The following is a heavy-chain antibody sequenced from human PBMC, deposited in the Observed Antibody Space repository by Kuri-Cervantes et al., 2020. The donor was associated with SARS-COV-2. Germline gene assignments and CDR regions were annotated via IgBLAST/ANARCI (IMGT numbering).Heavy chain of an antibody. D-gene: IGHD6-19*01. CDR1: GYTFTSYY. V-gene: IGHV1-46*03. Sequence: ASVKVSCKASGYTFTSYYMHWVRQAPGQGLEWMGIINPSGGSTSYAQKFQGRVTMTRDTSTSTVYMELSSLRSEDTAVYYCARVDSSSGWYVDYFDYWGQGTLVTLSS. CDR2: INPSGGST. J-gene: IGHJ4*02. CDR3: ARVDSSSGWYVDYFDY.